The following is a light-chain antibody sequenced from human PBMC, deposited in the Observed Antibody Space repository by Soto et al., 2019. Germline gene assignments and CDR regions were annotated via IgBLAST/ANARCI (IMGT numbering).Light chain of an antibody. CDR3: QQYYSTPH. CDR2: WAS. Sequence: DIVMTQSPDSLAVSLGERATINFKSSQSVLYSSNNKNYLAWYQQKPGQPPKLLIYWASTRESGVPDRFSGSGSGTDFTLTISSLQAEDVAVYYCQQYYSTPHFGGGTKVDIK. J-gene: IGKJ4*01. V-gene: IGKV4-1*01. CDR1: QSVLYSSNNKNY.